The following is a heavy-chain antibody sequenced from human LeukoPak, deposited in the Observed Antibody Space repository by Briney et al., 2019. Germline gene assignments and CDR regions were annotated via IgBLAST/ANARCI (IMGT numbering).Heavy chain of an antibody. D-gene: IGHD3-22*01. CDR3: ARDYAYYYDSSGYYAYYYYYYMDV. Sequence: GGSLRLSCEASGFTFTTYSMTWVRQAPGKGLEWVSIISSGSSAIFSADALKGRFTISRDDAKNLLYLDMNSLRAEDTAVYYCARDYAYYYDSSGYYAYYYYYYMDVWGKGTTVTVSS. CDR1: GFTFTTYS. J-gene: IGHJ6*03. CDR2: ISSGSSAI. V-gene: IGHV3-21*01.